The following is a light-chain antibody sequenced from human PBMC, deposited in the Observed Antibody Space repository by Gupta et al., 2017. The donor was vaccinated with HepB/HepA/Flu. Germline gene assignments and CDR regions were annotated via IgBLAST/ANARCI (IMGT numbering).Light chain of an antibody. CDR3: QQRNNCPPQFT. CDR2: DAS. V-gene: IGKV3-11*01. J-gene: IGKJ3*01. CDR1: QSVSSY. Sequence: EIVLTQPPATLSLSPGETATLSCRASQSVSSYLAWYQQKPGQAPTLLISDASNRSPGITATFSGSGGGTGVNLTISSREPEDFAVYLCQQRNNCPPQFTFGHGTKVEIK.